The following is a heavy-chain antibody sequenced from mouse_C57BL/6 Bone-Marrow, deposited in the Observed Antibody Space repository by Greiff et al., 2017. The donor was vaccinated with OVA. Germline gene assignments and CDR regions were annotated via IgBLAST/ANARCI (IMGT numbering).Heavy chain of an antibody. V-gene: IGHV1-39*01. J-gene: IGHJ1*03. D-gene: IGHD2-3*01. CDR2: IHPNYGTT. CDR1: GYSFTDYN. Sequence: VQLQQSGPELVTPGASVKISCKASGYSFTDYNMNWVKQSNGKSLEWIGVIHPNYGTTSYNQKFKGKATLTVDQSSSTAYMQLNSLTSEDSAVYYCARSSYDGYPPYWYFDVWGTGTTVTVTS. CDR3: ARSSYDGYPPYWYFDV.